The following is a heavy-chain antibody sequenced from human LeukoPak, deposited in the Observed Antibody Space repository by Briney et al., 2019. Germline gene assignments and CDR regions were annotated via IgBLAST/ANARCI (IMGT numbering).Heavy chain of an antibody. CDR2: ISAYNGNT. CDR1: GYTFTSYG. CDR3: ARFTSTIRGVILNKYYYYGMDV. D-gene: IGHD3-10*01. V-gene: IGHV1-18*01. J-gene: IGHJ6*02. Sequence: GASVKVSCKASGYTFTSYGISWVRQAPGQGLEWMGWISAYNGNTNYAQKLQGRVTMTTDTSTSTAYMELRSLRSDDTAVYYCARFTSTIRGVILNKYYYYGMDVWGQGTTVTVSS.